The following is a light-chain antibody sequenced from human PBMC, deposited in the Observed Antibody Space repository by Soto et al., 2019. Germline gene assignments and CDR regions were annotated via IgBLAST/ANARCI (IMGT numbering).Light chain of an antibody. J-gene: IGKJ1*01. Sequence: EIVLTQSPATLSLSPGERVTLSCRASQSVSSYLAWYQQKPGQAPRLLIYDASNRATGIPARFSGSGSGTDFTLTISSLEPEDFAVYYCQQRSNWPPRSTFGQGTKVEIK. CDR2: DAS. CDR3: QQRSNWPPRST. CDR1: QSVSSY. V-gene: IGKV3-11*01.